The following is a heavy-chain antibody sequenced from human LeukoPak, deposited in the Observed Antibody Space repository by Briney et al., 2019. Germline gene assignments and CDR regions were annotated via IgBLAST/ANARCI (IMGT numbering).Heavy chain of an antibody. Sequence: SETLSLTCTVSGGSISSYYRSWIRQPAGKGLEWIGRIYISGSTNYNPSLKSRVTMSVDTSKNQFSLKLSSVTAADTAVYYCARDKRIVGPSMTKDAFDIWGQGTMVTVSS. D-gene: IGHD1-26*01. CDR1: GGSISSYY. V-gene: IGHV4-4*07. CDR3: ARDKRIVGPSMTKDAFDI. CDR2: IYISGST. J-gene: IGHJ3*02.